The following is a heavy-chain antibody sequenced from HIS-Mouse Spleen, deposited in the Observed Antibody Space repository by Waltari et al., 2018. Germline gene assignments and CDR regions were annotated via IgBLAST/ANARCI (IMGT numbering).Heavy chain of an antibody. D-gene: IGHD2-15*01. J-gene: IGHJ4*02. CDR3: ASCSGGSCYYFDY. CDR2: ISYDGSNK. V-gene: IGHV3-30*03. Sequence: QVQLVESGGGVVQPGRSLRLSCAASGFTFSSYGMHWVRRAPGKGLEWVAVISYDGSNKYYAGSVKGRFTISRDNSKNTLYLQMNSLRAEDTAVYYCASCSGGSCYYFDYWGQGTLVTVSS. CDR1: GFTFSSYG.